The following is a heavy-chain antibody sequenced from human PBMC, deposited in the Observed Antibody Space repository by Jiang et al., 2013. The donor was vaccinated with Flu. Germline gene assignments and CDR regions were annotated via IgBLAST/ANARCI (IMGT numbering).Heavy chain of an antibody. J-gene: IGHJ5*02. Sequence: GAEVKKPGASVKVSCKASGYTFTSYGISWVRQAPGQGLEWMGWISAYNGNTNYAQKLQGRVTMTTDTSTSTAYMELRSLRSDDTAVYYCARDWTFFCGGTSCPNWFDPWGQGTLVTVSS. V-gene: IGHV1-18*01. CDR3: ARDWTFFCGGTSCPNWFDP. CDR2: ISAYNGNT. D-gene: IGHD2-2*01. CDR1: GYTFTSYG.